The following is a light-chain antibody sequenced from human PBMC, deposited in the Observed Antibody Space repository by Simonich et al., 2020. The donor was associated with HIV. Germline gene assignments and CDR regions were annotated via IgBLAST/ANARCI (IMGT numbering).Light chain of an antibody. CDR2: GAS. Sequence: EIVMTQSPVTLSVSPGERATLSCWASQSVSSNLAWYQQKPGQAPRLLIYGASTRATGIPARFSGSGSGTEFTLTISSLQPDDFATDYCQQYNSYPWTFGQGTKVEIK. CDR3: QQYNSYPWT. J-gene: IGKJ1*01. V-gene: IGKV3-15*01. CDR1: QSVSSN.